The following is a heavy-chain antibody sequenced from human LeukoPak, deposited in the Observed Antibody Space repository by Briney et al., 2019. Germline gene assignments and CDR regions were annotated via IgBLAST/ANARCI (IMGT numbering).Heavy chain of an antibody. CDR1: GGYVNRGTFF. CDR3: ARSPSGYRFDS. V-gene: IGHV4-61*01. Sequence: SETLSLTCAVSGGYVNRGTFFWTWIRKPPGTGLEWIGYISNSGSTNYHPSLKSRVTISSDTSKTQFTLKLTSVTAADTAVYYCARSPSGYRFDSWGQGTLVTVSS. CDR2: ISNSGST. J-gene: IGHJ4*02. D-gene: IGHD3-22*01.